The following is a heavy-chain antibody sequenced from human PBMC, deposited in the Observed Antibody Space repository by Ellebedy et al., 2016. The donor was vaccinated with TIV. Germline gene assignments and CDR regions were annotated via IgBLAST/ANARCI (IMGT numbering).Heavy chain of an antibody. V-gene: IGHV3-11*01. D-gene: IGHD3-22*01. J-gene: IGHJ4*02. Sequence: GESLKISCAASGFTFSDYYMSWIRQAPGKGLEWVSYISSGGSTIYYADSVKGRFTISRDNAKNSLYLQMNSLRAEDTAVYYCARDTGTYYYDSGGYGFDYWGQGTLVTVSS. CDR2: ISSGGSTI. CDR1: GFTFSDYY. CDR3: ARDTGTYYYDSGGYGFDY.